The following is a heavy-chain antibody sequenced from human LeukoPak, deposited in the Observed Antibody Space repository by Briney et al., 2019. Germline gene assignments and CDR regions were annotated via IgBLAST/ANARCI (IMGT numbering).Heavy chain of an antibody. J-gene: IGHJ3*02. CDR2: IGRTGGIT. CDR1: GFTFSGHA. Sequence: PGGSLRLSCAVSGFTFSGHAVSWARQAPGKGLEWVSVIGRTGGITYYADSVKGRFIISRDNSKNMLFLQMNNLRAEDTAIYYCATKSSDYTGSRGAFDIRGHGTMVTVSS. V-gene: IGHV3-23*01. CDR3: ATKSSDYTGSRGAFDI. D-gene: IGHD1-26*01.